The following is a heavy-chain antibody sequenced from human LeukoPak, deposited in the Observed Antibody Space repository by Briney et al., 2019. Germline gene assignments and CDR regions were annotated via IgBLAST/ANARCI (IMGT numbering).Heavy chain of an antibody. Sequence: GGSLSLSCAASGFTFSSYAMSWVRQAPGKGLEWVSAISGSGGSTYYADSVKGRFTISRDNAKNSLYLQMNSLRAEDTAVYYCARDRLLLWFGELQYYYGMDVWGQGTTVTVSS. D-gene: IGHD3-10*01. CDR1: GFTFSSYA. CDR2: ISGSGGST. CDR3: ARDRLLLWFGELQYYYGMDV. J-gene: IGHJ6*02. V-gene: IGHV3-23*01.